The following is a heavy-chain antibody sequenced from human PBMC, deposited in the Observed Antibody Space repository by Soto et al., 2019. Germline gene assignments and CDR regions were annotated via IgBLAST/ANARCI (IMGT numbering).Heavy chain of an antibody. Sequence: QGQLVQSGAEVKKPGASVKVSCKASGYTFTRYGISWVRQAPGQGREWIGWISGYNGDTNYAQKFQGRVTMTVDTSTTTGFLGLTRLPSSDSVVYYGAKNGQPPYSYYVMAVWGQGTTVTVSS. J-gene: IGHJ6*02. V-gene: IGHV1-18*01. CDR2: ISGYNGDT. CDR3: AKNGQPPYSYYVMAV. CDR1: GYTFTRYG. D-gene: IGHD2-8*01.